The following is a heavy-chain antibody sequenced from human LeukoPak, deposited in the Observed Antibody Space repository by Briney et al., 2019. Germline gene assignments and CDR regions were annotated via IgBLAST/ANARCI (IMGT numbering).Heavy chain of an antibody. J-gene: IGHJ5*02. Sequence: GESLKISCKGSGYSFTSYWIGWVRQMPGKGLEWMGIIYPGDSDTRYGPSFQGQVTISADKSISTAYLQWSSLKASDTAMYYCARLDYDILTGWSENWFDPWGQGTLVTVSS. CDR1: GYSFTSYW. D-gene: IGHD3-9*01. V-gene: IGHV5-51*01. CDR2: IYPGDSDT. CDR3: ARLDYDILTGWSENWFDP.